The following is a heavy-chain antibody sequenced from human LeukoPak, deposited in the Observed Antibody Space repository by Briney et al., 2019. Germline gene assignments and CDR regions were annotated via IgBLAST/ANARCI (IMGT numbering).Heavy chain of an antibody. CDR3: AREIVGSGWRQDAFDI. D-gene: IGHD6-19*01. Sequence: SQTLSLTCAISGDSVSSNSAAWNWIRQSPSRGLEWLGRTFYRSKWYNDYAVSVKSRITINPDTSKNQFSLQLNSVTPEDTAVYYCAREIVGSGWRQDAFDIWGQGTMVTVSS. CDR1: GDSVSSNSAA. CDR2: TFYRSKWYN. V-gene: IGHV6-1*01. J-gene: IGHJ3*02.